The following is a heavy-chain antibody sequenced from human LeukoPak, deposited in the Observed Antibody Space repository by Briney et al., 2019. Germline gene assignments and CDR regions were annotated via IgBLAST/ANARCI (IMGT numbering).Heavy chain of an antibody. CDR2: IYYTRSN. J-gene: IGHJ2*01. D-gene: IGHD3-22*01. V-gene: IGHV4-39*01. CDR1: GGSISSSSYY. CDR3: ARGVTMIVVVIHDWYFDL. Sequence: PSETLSLTCTVSGGSISSSSYYWGWIRQPPGKGLEWIGSIYYTRSNYYNPSLKGRVTISVDTSKNQFSLKLTSVTAADTAVYYCARGVTMIVVVIHDWYFDLWGRGTLVTVSS.